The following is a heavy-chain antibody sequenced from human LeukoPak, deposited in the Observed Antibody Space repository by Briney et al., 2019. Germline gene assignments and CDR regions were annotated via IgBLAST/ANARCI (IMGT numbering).Heavy chain of an antibody. J-gene: IGHJ4*02. V-gene: IGHV4-4*07. CDR1: GGSISSYY. CDR3: ARGTYYDFWSGYYTGMGDFDY. CDR2: IYTSGST. Sequence: WETLSLTCTVSGGSISSYYWSWIRQPAGKGLEWIGRIYTSGSTNYNPSLKSRVTMSVDTSKNQFSLKLSSVTAADTAVYYCARGTYYDFWSGYYTGMGDFDYWGQGTLVTVSS. D-gene: IGHD3-3*01.